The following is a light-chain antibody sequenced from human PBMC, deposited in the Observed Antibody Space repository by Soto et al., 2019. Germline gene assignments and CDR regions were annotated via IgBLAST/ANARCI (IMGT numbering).Light chain of an antibody. CDR1: SNDVGGYNY. V-gene: IGLV2-14*03. CDR3: TSYLSTNVV. Sequence: QSVLTQPASVSGSPGQSITISCTGTSNDVGGYNYVSWYQHHPGKAPKLMIYDVSTRPSGVSNRFSGSKSGNTASLTISGLQAEDEADYYCTSYLSTNVVFGGGTQLTVL. CDR2: DVS. J-gene: IGLJ2*01.